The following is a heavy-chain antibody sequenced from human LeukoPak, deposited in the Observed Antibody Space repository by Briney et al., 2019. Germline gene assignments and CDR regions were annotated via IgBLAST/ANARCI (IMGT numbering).Heavy chain of an antibody. V-gene: IGHV1-24*01. J-gene: IGHJ1*01. D-gene: IGHD3-22*01. CDR1: GYTLTELS. CDR2: FDPEDGET. Sequence: ASVKVSCKVSGYTLTELSMHWVRQAPGKGLEWMGGFDPEDGETIYAQKFQGRVTMTEDTSTDTAYMELSSLRSEDTAVYYCATDISNYYDSSGYQRRYFQHWGQGTLVTVSS. CDR3: ATDISNYYDSSGYQRRYFQH.